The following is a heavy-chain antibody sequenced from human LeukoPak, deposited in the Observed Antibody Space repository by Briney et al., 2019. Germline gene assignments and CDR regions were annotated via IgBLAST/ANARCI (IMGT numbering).Heavy chain of an antibody. D-gene: IGHD2-2*01. V-gene: IGHV3-23*01. CDR1: GFTFSSYA. CDR3: AKSRRCCSCTSCYLHH. Sequence: PGGSLRLSCAASGFTFSSYAMSWVRQAPGKGLEWVSAISGSGGSTYYADSVKGRFTISRDNSKNTLYLQMNSLRAEDTAVYYGAKSRRCCSCTSCYLHHWGQGTLVTVSS. CDR2: ISGSGGST. J-gene: IGHJ5*02.